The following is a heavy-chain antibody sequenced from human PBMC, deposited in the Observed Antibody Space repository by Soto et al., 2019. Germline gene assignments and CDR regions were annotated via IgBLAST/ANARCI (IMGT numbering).Heavy chain of an antibody. CDR2: IYTSGST. CDR3: ARTGSSSGFDY. CDR1: DGSISSYY. J-gene: IGHJ4*02. V-gene: IGHV4-4*07. D-gene: IGHD6-6*01. Sequence: QVQLQESGPGLVKPSETLSLTCTVFDGSISSYYWSWIRQPAGKGLEWIGRIYTSGSTNYNPSLQSRVTMSVDTSKHQFSLKLSSVTAADPAVYYCARTGSSSGFDYWGQGTLVTVSS.